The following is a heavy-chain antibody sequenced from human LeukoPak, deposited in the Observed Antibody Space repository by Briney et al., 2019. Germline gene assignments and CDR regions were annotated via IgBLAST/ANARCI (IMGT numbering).Heavy chain of an antibody. V-gene: IGHV4-59*01. CDR3: ARDYGSGFGE. D-gene: IGHD3-16*01. CDR2: MYYSGST. J-gene: IGHJ4*02. Sequence: PSETLSLTCTVSGSSISNYYWTWIRQPAGKGLEWIGYMYYSGSTNYNPSLKSRVTISVDTSKNHFSLKLSSVTAADTAVYYCARDYGSGFGEWGQGTLVTVSS. CDR1: GSSISNYY.